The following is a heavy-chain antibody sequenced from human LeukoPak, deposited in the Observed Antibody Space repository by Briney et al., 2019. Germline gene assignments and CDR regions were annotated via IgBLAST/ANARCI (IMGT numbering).Heavy chain of an antibody. CDR3: ARHEWGITNAFDI. V-gene: IGHV4-39*01. CDR2: IYYSGST. Sequence: PSETLSLTCSVSGGSISSSDYYWGWIRQPPGKGLEWIGSIYYSGSTYYNPSLKSRDIISVDTSKNQFSLKLSSVTAADTAVYYCARHEWGITNAFDIWGHGTLFTVSS. CDR1: GGSISSSDYY. D-gene: IGHD1-26*01. J-gene: IGHJ3*02.